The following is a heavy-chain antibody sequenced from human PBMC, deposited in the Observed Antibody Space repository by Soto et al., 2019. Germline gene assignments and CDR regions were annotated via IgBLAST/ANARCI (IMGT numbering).Heavy chain of an antibody. V-gene: IGHV3-30*18. CDR3: AKDIAVAIMYYYYGMDV. J-gene: IGHJ6*02. CDR2: ISYDGSNK. CDR1: GFTFSSYG. Sequence: GGSLRLSCAASGFTFSSYGMHWVRQAPGKGLEWVAVISYDGSNKYYADSVKGRFTISRDNSKNTLYLQMNSLRAEDTAVYYCAKDIAVAIMYYYYGMDVWGQGTTVTVSS. D-gene: IGHD6-19*01.